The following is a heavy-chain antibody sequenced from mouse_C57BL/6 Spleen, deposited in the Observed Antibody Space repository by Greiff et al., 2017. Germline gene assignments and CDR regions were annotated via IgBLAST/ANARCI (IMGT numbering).Heavy chain of an antibody. V-gene: IGHV1-50*01. CDR1: GYTFTSYW. CDR2: IDPSDSYT. J-gene: IGHJ3*01. CDR3: AKGMGEGDSSGFFAY. Sequence: QVQLQQPGAELVKPGASVNLSCKASGYTFTSYWMQWVKQRPGQGLEWIGEIDPSDSYTNYNQKFKGKATLTVDTSSSTAYMQLSSLTSEDSAVYYCAKGMGEGDSSGFFAYWGQGTLVTVSA. D-gene: IGHD3-2*02.